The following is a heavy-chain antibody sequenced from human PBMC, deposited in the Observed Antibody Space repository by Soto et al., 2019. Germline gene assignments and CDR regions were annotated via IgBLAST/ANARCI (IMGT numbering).Heavy chain of an antibody. CDR1: GGTFSNDA. Sequence: QVQLVQSVAEVKKPGSSVKVSCKASGGTFSNDAFSWVRQAPGQGLEWMGGFIPIFGTPNYAQKFQGRVTVTADASTRAVDMELSSLRSEDTAVYYCARERSVGYCITTTCPQPFDYYAMDVWGQGTTVTVSS. V-gene: IGHV1-69*01. D-gene: IGHD2-2*01. CDR2: FIPIFGTP. J-gene: IGHJ6*02. CDR3: ARERSVGYCITTTCPQPFDYYAMDV.